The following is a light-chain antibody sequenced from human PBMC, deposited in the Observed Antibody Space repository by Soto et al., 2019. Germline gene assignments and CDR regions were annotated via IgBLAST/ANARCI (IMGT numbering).Light chain of an antibody. J-gene: IGLJ1*01. CDR1: SSDVGGYKY. CDR2: KVN. Sequence: QSALTQPPSASGSPGQSVTISCTGTSSDVGGYKYVSWYQQHPGKAPKLMIFKVNKRPSGVPDRFSGSKSGNTASLTVSGLQAEDDADYYSLSYAGINNLGVFGTGTKLTVL. V-gene: IGLV2-8*01. CDR3: LSYAGINNLGV.